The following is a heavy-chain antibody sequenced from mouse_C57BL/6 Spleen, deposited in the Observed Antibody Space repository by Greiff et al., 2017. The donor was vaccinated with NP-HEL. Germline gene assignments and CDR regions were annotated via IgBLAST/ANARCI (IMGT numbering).Heavy chain of an antibody. D-gene: IGHD2-5*01. J-gene: IGHJ4*01. CDR3: ARVKSHSNPRAMDY. V-gene: IGHV1-64*01. CDR1: GYTFTSYW. Sequence: QVQLQQPGAELVKPGASVKLSCKASGYTFTSYWMHWVKQRPGQGLEWIGMIHPNSGSTNYNEKFKSKATLTVDKSSSTAYMQLSSLTSEDSAVYYCARVKSHSNPRAMDYWGQGTSVTVSS. CDR2: IHPNSGST.